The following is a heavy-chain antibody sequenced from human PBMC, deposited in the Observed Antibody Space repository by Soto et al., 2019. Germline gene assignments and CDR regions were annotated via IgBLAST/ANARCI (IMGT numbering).Heavy chain of an antibody. CDR1: GYTFTSHG. CDR3: ASGRYCSGGSCYPYYFDY. Sequence: ASVKVSCKASGYTFTSHGISWVRQAPGQGLEWRGWISTYNGNTNYAQKVQGRVTMTTDTSTSTAYMELWSLRSDDTAVYYCASGRYCSGGSCYPYYFDYWGQGTLVTVSS. J-gene: IGHJ4*02. CDR2: ISTYNGNT. D-gene: IGHD2-15*01. V-gene: IGHV1-18*01.